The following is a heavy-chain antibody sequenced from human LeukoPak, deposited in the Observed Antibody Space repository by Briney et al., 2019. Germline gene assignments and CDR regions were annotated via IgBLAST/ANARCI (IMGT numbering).Heavy chain of an antibody. Sequence: SETLSLTCAVSGASVSGSNYYWGWIRQPPGKGLEWIGSIYSSGSTYYNASLQSRVTISIDTSKNQFSLRLNPVTAADTAMYYCAKSGGYGLIDYWGQGTRVTVSS. CDR3: AKSGGYGLIDY. CDR2: IYSSGST. V-gene: IGHV4-39*01. J-gene: IGHJ4*02. D-gene: IGHD1-26*01. CDR1: GASVSGSNYY.